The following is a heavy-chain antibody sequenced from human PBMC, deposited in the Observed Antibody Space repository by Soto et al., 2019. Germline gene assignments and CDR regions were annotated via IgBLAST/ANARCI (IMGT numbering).Heavy chain of an antibody. J-gene: IGHJ6*02. CDR1: GGTFSSYT. CDR3: ASEGRRPSYYYGRDV. CDR2: IIPILGIA. D-gene: IGHD1-1*01. V-gene: IGHV1-69*02. Sequence: QVHLVQSGAEVKKPGSSVTVSCKASGGTFSSYTISWVRQAPGQGLEWMGRIIPILGIANYAQKFQGRVTITADKSTSTAYMELSSLRSEDTDVYYCASEGRRPSYYYGRDVWGQGTTVTVSS.